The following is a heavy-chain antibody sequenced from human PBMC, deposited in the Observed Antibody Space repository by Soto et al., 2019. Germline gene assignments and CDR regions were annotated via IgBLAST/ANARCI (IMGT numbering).Heavy chain of an antibody. V-gene: IGHV3-21*01. Sequence: PGGFQRHSKTASGCNLIDYGGIWVRKAPGKGLEWVSSVSSGSSYIYSADSLKGRFTISRDDAKNSLYLQMNSLRADDTAIYYCVRARATASRPDYWGQGSLVTFSS. D-gene: IGHD2-21*02. CDR1: GCNLIDYG. CDR2: VSSGSSYI. CDR3: VRARATASRPDY. J-gene: IGHJ4*02.